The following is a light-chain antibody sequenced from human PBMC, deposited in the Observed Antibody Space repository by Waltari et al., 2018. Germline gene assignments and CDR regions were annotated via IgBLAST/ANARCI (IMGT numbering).Light chain of an antibody. CDR2: EGS. CDR1: SSDVGNFNF. CDR3: CSYAGSTTFYV. Sequence: QSALPQPASVSGSPGPSITISRTGNSSDVGNFNFVSWYPQHPGKAPKLMIYEGSKRPSGVSNRFSGSKSGNTASLTISGLQAEDEADYYCCSYAGSTTFYVFGTETKVTVV. J-gene: IGLJ1*01. V-gene: IGLV2-23*01.